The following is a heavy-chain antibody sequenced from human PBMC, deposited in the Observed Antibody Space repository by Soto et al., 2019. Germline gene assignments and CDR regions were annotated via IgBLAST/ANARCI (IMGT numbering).Heavy chain of an antibody. CDR3: ARRYGSCFDY. D-gene: IGHD5-18*01. V-gene: IGHV4-59*08. CDR1: GGSISSYY. CDR2: IYYSGST. Sequence: QVQLQESGPGLVKPSETLSLTCTVSGGSISSYYWSWIRQPPGKGLEWIGYIYYSGSTNYNPSLKSRVTVPVDTSNDQFSLKLSSVTAADTAAYYCARRYGSCFDYWGQGTLVTVSS. J-gene: IGHJ4*02.